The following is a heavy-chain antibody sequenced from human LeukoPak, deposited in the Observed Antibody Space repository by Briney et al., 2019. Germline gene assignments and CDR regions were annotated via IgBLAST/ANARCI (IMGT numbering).Heavy chain of an antibody. CDR2: AHYSGAT. CDR1: GDSVSTKY. CDR3: ARLMPMVLTGQRYFYHPLDV. J-gene: IGHJ6*04. D-gene: IGHD3-9*01. V-gene: IGHV4-59*08. Sequence: SETLSLTCIVSGDSVSTKYWAWVRQPPGMPLEYVGYAHYSGATDYNPSLRSRLTISMDTSRNIFSLRLSSVTAADTAVYYCARLMPMVLTGQRYFYHPLDVWGKGTTVTVSS.